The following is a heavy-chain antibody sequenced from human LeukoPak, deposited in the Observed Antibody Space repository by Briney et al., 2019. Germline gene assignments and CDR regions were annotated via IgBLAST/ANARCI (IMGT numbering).Heavy chain of an antibody. Sequence: PSETLSLTCSVSGGSVSNRTYYGGWIRQPPGKGLEWIGIIFSSGNTHYKPSLKSRVTISLDTSKNQFSLKVRSVTAADTAVYYCARGRRGKIYFWGQGTLVTVSS. CDR2: IFSSGNT. CDR1: GGSVSNRTYY. V-gene: IGHV4-39*01. D-gene: IGHD3-9*01. CDR3: ARGRRGKIYF. J-gene: IGHJ1*01.